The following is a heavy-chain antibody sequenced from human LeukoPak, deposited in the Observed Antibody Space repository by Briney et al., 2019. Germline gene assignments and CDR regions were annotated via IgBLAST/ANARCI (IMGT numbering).Heavy chain of an antibody. V-gene: IGHV6-1*01. Sequence: SQTLSLTCAISGDSVSSNSAAWNWIRQSPSRGLEWLGRTYYRSKWYNDYAVSVKSRITINPDTSKNQFSLQPNSVTPEDTAVYYCARAETWGYYDSSGYYDYWGQGTLVTVSS. J-gene: IGHJ4*02. CDR1: GDSVSSNSAA. D-gene: IGHD3-22*01. CDR2: TYYRSKWYN. CDR3: ARAETWGYYDSSGYYDY.